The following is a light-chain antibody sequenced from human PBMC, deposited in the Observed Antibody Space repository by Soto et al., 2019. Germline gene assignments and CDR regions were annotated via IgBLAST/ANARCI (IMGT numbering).Light chain of an antibody. CDR3: QEYNTWPWT. CDR2: GAS. V-gene: IGKV3-15*01. CDR1: QSVSTN. J-gene: IGKJ1*01. Sequence: EIVMTQSPATLSVSPGERATLSCRASQSVSTNLAWYQHKPGQTPRLVIYGASTRATGIPARFSGSGSGTEFTLTISNLQSEDSAVYYCQEYNTWPWTFGQGTKVEFK.